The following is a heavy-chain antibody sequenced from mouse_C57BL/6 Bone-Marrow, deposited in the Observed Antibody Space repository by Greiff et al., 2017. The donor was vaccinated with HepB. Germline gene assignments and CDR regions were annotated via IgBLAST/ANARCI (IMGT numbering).Heavy chain of an antibody. V-gene: IGHV2-9-1*01. CDR3: ARGFITTVVGAMDY. Sequence: VKLMESGPGLVAPSQSLSITCTVSGFSLTSYAISWVRQPPGKGLEWLGVIWTGGGTNYNSALKSRLSISKDNSKSQVFLKMNSLQTDDTARYYCARGFITTVVGAMDYWGQGTSVTVSS. J-gene: IGHJ4*01. CDR1: GFSLTSYA. CDR2: IWTGGGT. D-gene: IGHD1-1*01.